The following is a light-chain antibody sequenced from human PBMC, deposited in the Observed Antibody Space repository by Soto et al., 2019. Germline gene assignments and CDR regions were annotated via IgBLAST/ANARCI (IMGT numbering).Light chain of an antibody. Sequence: EIVMTQSPATLSVSPGERTTLSCRASQSISSELAWDQQKPGQPPRLPIYSPSTRATGVPARFTGSGSGSEFTLTISGLQSEDFAVYYCQQGHNWPLTFGQGTRLEI. J-gene: IGKJ2*01. V-gene: IGKV3-15*01. CDR2: SPS. CDR1: QSISSE. CDR3: QQGHNWPLT.